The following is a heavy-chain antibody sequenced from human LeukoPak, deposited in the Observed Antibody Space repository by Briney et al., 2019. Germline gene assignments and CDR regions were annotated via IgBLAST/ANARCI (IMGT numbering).Heavy chain of an antibody. J-gene: IGHJ4*02. D-gene: IGHD1-7*01. CDR2: IYHSGST. Sequence: SETLSLTCAVSGYSISSGYYWGWIRQPPGKGLEWIGSIYHSGSTYYNPSLKSRVTISVDTSKNQFSLKLSSVTAADTAVYYCARHSPPKLELRYFHYWGQGTLVTVSS. CDR3: ARHSPPKLELRYFHY. CDR1: GYSISSGYY. V-gene: IGHV4-38-2*01.